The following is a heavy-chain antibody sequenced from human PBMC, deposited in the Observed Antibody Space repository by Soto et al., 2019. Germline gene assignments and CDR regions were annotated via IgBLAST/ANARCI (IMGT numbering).Heavy chain of an antibody. Sequence: PGGSLRLSCAASGFTFSSYAMSWVRQAPGKGLEWVSAISVSGGSTSYADSVKGRFTISRVNSKNTLYLQMNSLRAEDTAVYYCAQVFSYRGYDLGFHYWGQGTLITVSS. V-gene: IGHV3-23*01. J-gene: IGHJ4*02. CDR3: AQVFSYRGYDLGFHY. CDR2: ISVSGGST. D-gene: IGHD5-12*01. CDR1: GFTFSSYA.